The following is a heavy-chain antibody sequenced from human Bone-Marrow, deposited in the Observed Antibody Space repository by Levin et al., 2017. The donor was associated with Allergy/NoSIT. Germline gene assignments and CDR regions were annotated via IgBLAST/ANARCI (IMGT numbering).Heavy chain of an antibody. V-gene: IGHV3-23*01. CDR3: AKASHSSSWYGGVYYYYYMDV. Sequence: SCAASGFTFSSYAMSWVRQAPGKGLEWVSAISGSGGSTYYADSVKGRFTISRDNSKNTLYLQMNSLRAEDTAVYYCAKASHSSSWYGGVYYYYYMDVWGKGTTVTVSS. D-gene: IGHD6-13*01. CDR2: ISGSGGST. J-gene: IGHJ6*03. CDR1: GFTFSSYA.